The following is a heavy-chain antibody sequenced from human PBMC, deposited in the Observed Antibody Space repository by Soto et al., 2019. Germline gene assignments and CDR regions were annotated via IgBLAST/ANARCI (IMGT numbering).Heavy chain of an antibody. CDR2: ISSSSSYI. Sequence: GGSVRLSCAASGFTFSSYSMNWVRQALGKGLEWVSSISSSSSYIYYADSVKGRFTISRDNAKNSLYLQMNSLRAEDTAVYYCARDQSGTAMAYYYYYMDVWGKGTTVTVSS. CDR1: GFTFSSYS. J-gene: IGHJ6*03. D-gene: IGHD5-18*01. V-gene: IGHV3-21*01. CDR3: ARDQSGTAMAYYYYYMDV.